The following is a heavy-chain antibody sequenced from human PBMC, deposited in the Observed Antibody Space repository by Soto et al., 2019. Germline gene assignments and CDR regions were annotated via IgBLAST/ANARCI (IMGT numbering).Heavy chain of an antibody. CDR2: IYLGDSDT. CDR3: ARRTANPYWYFDL. CDR1: GYSFINDW. Sequence: HGESLKISCRGSGYSFINDWIGWVRQMPGKGLEWMGIIYLGDSDTRYSPSFQGQVTISADKSITTAYLQWNRLKASDTAIYYCARRTANPYWYFDLWGRGTLVTVSS. V-gene: IGHV5-51*01. J-gene: IGHJ2*01. D-gene: IGHD2-21*02.